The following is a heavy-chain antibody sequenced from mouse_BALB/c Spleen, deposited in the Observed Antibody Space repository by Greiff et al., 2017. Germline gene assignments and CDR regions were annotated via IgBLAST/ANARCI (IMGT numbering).Heavy chain of an antibody. CDR1: GFTFSSYG. V-gene: IGHV5-6-5*01. J-gene: IGHJ3*01. CDR3: AREGYGNYEAY. D-gene: IGHD2-10*02. Sequence: EVKLMESGGDLVKPGGSLKLSCAASGFTFSSYGMSWVRQTPDKRLEWVASISSGGSTYYPDSVKGRFTISRDNARNILYLQMSSLRSEDTAMYYCAREGYGNYEAYWGQGTLVTVSA. CDR2: ISSGGST.